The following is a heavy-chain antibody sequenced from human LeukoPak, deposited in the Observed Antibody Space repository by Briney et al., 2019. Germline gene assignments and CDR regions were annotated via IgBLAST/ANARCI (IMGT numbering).Heavy chain of an antibody. V-gene: IGHV3-21*01. CDR3: ARRYGDYVGSFEY. D-gene: IGHD4-17*01. J-gene: IGHJ4*02. CDR2: ISTSSSYI. Sequence: PGGSLRLSCAASGITFSSYSMNWVRQAPGKGLEWVSSISTSSSYIYYADSVKGRFTISRDNAKNSLYLQMNSLRAEDTAVYYYARRYGDYVGSFEYWGQGTQVTVSS. CDR1: GITFSSYS.